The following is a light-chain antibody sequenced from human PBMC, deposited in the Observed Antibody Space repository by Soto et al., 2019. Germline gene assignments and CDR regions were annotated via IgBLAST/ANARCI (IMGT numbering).Light chain of an antibody. J-gene: IGKJ1*01. CDR2: DVS. Sequence: DIKMSQSPSTLSGSVGDRVTITCRASQTISSWLAWYQQKPGKAPKLLIYDVSSLQSGVPSRFSGSGSGTEFTLTISSLQPDDFATYYCQHYKMYSPWTFGQGTMVDI. V-gene: IGKV1-5*01. CDR1: QTISSW. CDR3: QHYKMYSPWT.